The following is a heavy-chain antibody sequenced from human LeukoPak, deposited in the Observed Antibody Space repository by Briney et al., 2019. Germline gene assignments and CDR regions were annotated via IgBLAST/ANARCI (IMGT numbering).Heavy chain of an antibody. Sequence: GESLQISCKGSGYSFTSYWIGWVRQMPGKGLEWMGIIYPGDSDTRYSPSFQGQVTISADKSISTAYLQWSSLKASDTAMYYCARQGGNSFYYYYMDVWGKGTTVTVSS. CDR2: IYPGDSDT. J-gene: IGHJ6*03. CDR3: ARQGGNSFYYYYMDV. V-gene: IGHV5-51*01. D-gene: IGHD4-23*01. CDR1: GYSFTSYW.